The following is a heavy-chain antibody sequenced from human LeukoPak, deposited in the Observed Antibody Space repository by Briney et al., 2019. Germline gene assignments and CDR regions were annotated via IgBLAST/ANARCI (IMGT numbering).Heavy chain of an antibody. J-gene: IGHJ4*02. D-gene: IGHD4-17*01. Sequence: PGGSLRLSCAASGFTFSSYSMDWVRQAPGKGLEWVPYISSSSSTIYYADSVKGRFTISRDNAKNSLYLQMNSLRAEDTAVYYCARDFYGDYVHYFDYWGQGTLVTVSS. CDR1: GFTFSSYS. V-gene: IGHV3-48*04. CDR2: ISSSSSTI. CDR3: ARDFYGDYVHYFDY.